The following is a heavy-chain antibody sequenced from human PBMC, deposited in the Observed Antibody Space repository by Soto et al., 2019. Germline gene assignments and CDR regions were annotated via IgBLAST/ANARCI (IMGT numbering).Heavy chain of an antibody. D-gene: IGHD1-26*01. Sequence: ASVKVSCKASGYTFKTYGITWVRQAPGQGLEWMGWISAYNGNTNFAQKLQGRVTMIIDTSTSTAHMELRSLRSDDTAVYYCARGGGTYDSGYYYGLDVWGQGTTVTVS. J-gene: IGHJ6*02. CDR2: ISAYNGNT. V-gene: IGHV1-18*04. CDR1: GYTFKTYG. CDR3: ARGGGTYDSGYYYGLDV.